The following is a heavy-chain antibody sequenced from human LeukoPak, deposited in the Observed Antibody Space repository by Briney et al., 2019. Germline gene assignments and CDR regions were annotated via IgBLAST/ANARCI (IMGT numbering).Heavy chain of an antibody. CDR2: VVDGGAT. Sequence: GGSLRLSCAASGFTFSTYAMAWVRQAPGKGLEWVSTVVDGGATFYADSVRGRFTISRDNSKSTLYLQMNSLRAGDTAVYYCAKGRSPFDYWGQGTLVTVSS. CDR1: GFTFSTYA. CDR3: AKGRSPFDY. J-gene: IGHJ4*02. V-gene: IGHV3-23*01.